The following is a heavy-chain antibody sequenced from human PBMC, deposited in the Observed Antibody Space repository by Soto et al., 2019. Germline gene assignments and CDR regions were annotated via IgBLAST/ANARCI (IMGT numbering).Heavy chain of an antibody. J-gene: IGHJ5*02. CDR2: FDPDEAAT. D-gene: IGHD4-17*01. CDR3: TTYHGDYNFDH. V-gene: IGHV1-24*01. CDR1: GYTLNEVA. Sequence: QVLLVQSGAEVKKPGASVKVSCKVSGYTLNEVAMHWVRQAPGKGLEWLGGFDPDEAATIYAQHFQGRVTMTEDTSTDTVYMELSSLRSEDTALYFCTTYHGDYNFDHWGQGTLVTVSS.